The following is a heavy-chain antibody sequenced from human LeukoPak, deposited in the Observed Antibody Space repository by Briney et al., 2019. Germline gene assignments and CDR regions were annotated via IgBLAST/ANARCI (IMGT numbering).Heavy chain of an antibody. Sequence: GGSLRLSCVASGFTFSNYWMHWVRQAPGKGLVWVSRIYGDESITNYADSVKGRFTISRDNSKNTLYLQMNSLRAEDTAVYYCATFSAPDAFDIWGQGTMVTVSS. CDR1: GFTFSNYW. J-gene: IGHJ3*02. CDR2: IYGDESIT. V-gene: IGHV3-74*01. CDR3: ATFSAPDAFDI.